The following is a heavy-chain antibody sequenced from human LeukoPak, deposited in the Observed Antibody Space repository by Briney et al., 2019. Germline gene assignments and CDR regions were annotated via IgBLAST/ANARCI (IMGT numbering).Heavy chain of an antibody. D-gene: IGHD5-24*01. CDR3: AREVGDGSYFDN. Sequence: PGGSLRLSCAASGFTFSSYSMNWVRQAPGKGLEWVSSISSSSSYIYYADSVKGRFTISRDNAKNSLYLQMNSLRAEDTAVYYCAREVGDGSYFDNWGQGTLVTVSS. CDR1: GFTFSSYS. V-gene: IGHV3-21*01. J-gene: IGHJ4*02. CDR2: ISSSSSYI.